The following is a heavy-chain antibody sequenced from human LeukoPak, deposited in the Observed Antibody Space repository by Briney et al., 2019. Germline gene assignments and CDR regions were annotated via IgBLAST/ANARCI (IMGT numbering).Heavy chain of an antibody. J-gene: IGHJ4*02. Sequence: GGSLRLSCAASGFTFSSYEMNWVRQAPGKGLEWISYISSSGSSIYYAHSVKGRFTISRDNAKNSLYLQMNSLRAEDTADYYCARATSSGWYPSSFDLDYWGQGALVTVSS. CDR3: ARATSSGWYPSSFDLDY. D-gene: IGHD6-19*01. V-gene: IGHV3-48*03. CDR1: GFTFSSYE. CDR2: ISSSGSSI.